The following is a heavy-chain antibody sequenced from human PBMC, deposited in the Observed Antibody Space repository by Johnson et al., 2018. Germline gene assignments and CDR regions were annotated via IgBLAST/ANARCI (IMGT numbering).Heavy chain of an antibody. CDR3: AKDGHDCPGGYWFHGIHMDV. Sequence: VQLVESGGAVVQPGGSLRLSCIASGFTFHDYSMHWVRQAPGKGLEWVSLIGWDGASTYYADSVKGRFTISRDNSKNSLYLKMNSLRSEDTALYYCAKDGHDCPGGYWFHGIHMDVWGTVTTVTVSS. V-gene: IGHV3-43*01. CDR1: GFTFHDYS. D-gene: IGHD2-8*02. CDR2: IGWDGAST. J-gene: IGHJ6*03.